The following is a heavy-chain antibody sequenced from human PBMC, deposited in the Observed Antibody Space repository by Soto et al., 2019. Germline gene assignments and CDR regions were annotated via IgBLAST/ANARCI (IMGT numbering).Heavy chain of an antibody. CDR3: ARDNSSGWYYFDS. Sequence: LRLSCAASGFTVNANYMSWVRQAPGKGLEWVSVMYSAGNTYYADSVRGRFTISRDSSKNTMYLQINSLRAEDTAVYYCARDNSSGWYYFDSWGQGTLVTVSS. CDR2: MYSAGNT. D-gene: IGHD6-19*01. CDR1: GFTVNANY. V-gene: IGHV3-53*01. J-gene: IGHJ4*02.